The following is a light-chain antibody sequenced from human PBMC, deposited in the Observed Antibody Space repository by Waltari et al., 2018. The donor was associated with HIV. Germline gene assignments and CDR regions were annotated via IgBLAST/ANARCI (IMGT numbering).Light chain of an antibody. J-gene: IGLJ3*02. CDR2: EGS. CDR3: CSYAGSSTFV. CDR1: SSDVGSYNL. Sequence: QSALTQPASVSGSPGQSITISCTGTSSDVGSYNLVSWYQQHPGKAPKLMIYEGSKRPSGVSNRFSGSNSGNTASLTISGLQADDEADYYCCSYAGSSTFVFGGGTKLTVL. V-gene: IGLV2-23*03.